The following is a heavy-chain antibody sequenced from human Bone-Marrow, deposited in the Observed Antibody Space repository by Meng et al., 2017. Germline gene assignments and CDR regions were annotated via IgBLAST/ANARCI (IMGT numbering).Heavy chain of an antibody. V-gene: IGHV1-8*03. Sequence: ASVKVSCKASGYTFPSYDINWVRQATGQGLEWMGWMNPNSGNTGYAQKFQGRVTITRNTSISTAYMELSSLRSEDTAVYYCARGGIAAAAIDYWGQGTLVTVSS. CDR3: ARGGIAAAAIDY. CDR2: MNPNSGNT. CDR1: GYTFPSYD. D-gene: IGHD6-13*01. J-gene: IGHJ4*02.